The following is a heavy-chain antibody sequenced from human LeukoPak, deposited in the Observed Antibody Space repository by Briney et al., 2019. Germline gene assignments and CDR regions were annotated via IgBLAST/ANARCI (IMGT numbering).Heavy chain of an antibody. CDR3: ARVGIAVAGSDY. J-gene: IGHJ4*02. D-gene: IGHD6-19*01. V-gene: IGHV3-7*01. CDR2: IKQDGSDK. CDR1: GASISNHY. Sequence: ETLSLTCTVSGASISNHYWSWIRQSPGKGLEWVASIKQDGSDKFYVDSVKGRFTISRDNAKNSLYLQMNSLRAEETAVYYCARVGIAVAGSDYWGQGTLVTVSS.